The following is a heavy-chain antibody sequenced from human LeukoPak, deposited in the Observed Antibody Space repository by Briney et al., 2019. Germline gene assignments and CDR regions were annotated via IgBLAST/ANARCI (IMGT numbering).Heavy chain of an antibody. V-gene: IGHV3-23*01. CDR1: GFTFSNYW. CDR2: ITRGGGTT. D-gene: IGHD3-16*01. Sequence: GGSLRLSCAASGFTFSNYWMSWVRQAPGKGLEWVSAITRGGGTTFYADSVKGRFTISRDNSKNTLYLQMNSLRAEDTAVFYCAATVLGGFFDYWGQGILVTVSS. J-gene: IGHJ4*02. CDR3: AATVLGGFFDY.